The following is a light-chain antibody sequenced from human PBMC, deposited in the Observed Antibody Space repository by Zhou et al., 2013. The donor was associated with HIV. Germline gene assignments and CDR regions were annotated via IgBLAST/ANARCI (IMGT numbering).Light chain of an antibody. CDR1: SSDIDTYNY. CDR2: MSV. J-gene: IGLJ1*01. V-gene: IGLV2-14*03. CDR3: SSFTSGGTQV. Sequence: QSALTQPASVSGSPGQSITISCTGTSSDIDTYNYVWWFQQHPGESPHSPDLRMSVIGPQGFRSRFSGSTSGNTASLTISGLQAEDEADYYCSSFTSGGTQVFGTGTTVTVL.